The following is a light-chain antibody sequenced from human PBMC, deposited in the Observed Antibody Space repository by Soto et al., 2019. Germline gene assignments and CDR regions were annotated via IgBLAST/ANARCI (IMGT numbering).Light chain of an antibody. V-gene: IGLV4-60*02. CDR3: ETWDIKGV. Sequence: QSVLTQSSSASASLGSSVKLTCTLSSGHSNYTIAWHQQQPGKAPRYLMKLESSGSYNKGSGVPDRFSGSSSGADRYLSISNLQFEDEADYYCETWDIKGVFGGGTKVTVL. J-gene: IGLJ2*01. CDR1: SGHSNYT. CDR2: LESSGSY.